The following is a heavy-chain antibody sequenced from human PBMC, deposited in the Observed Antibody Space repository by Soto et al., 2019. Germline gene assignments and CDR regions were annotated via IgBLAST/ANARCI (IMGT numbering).Heavy chain of an antibody. CDR1: GGTFSSYA. V-gene: IGHV1-69*12. CDR3: ATPPAGYYYCGMDV. J-gene: IGHJ6*02. Sequence: QVQLVQSGAEVKKPGSSVKVSCKASGGTFSSYAISWVRQAPGQGLEWMGGIIRIFGTADYGQKFQGRVTITADESTSTAYMELSSLRSEDTAVYYCATPPAGYYYCGMDVWGQGTTVTVSS. CDR2: IIRIFGTA.